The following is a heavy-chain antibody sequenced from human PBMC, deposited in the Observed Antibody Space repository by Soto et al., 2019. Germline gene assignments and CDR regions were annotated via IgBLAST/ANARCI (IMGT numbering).Heavy chain of an antibody. CDR3: GRGVAATPLWFDP. CDR2: IIPILGIA. D-gene: IGHD2-15*01. CDR1: GGTFSSYT. Sequence: SAKVSCTASGGTFSSYTISWVRPAPGQGIEWMGKIIPILGIAHYAQKFKGRVTITADKSTSTAYMDLSSLRSEDTAVSYFGRGVAATPLWFDPWVQGPLVAVSS. V-gene: IGHV1-69*02. J-gene: IGHJ5*02.